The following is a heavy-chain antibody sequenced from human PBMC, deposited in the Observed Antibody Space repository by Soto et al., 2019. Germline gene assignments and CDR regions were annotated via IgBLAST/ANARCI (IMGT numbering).Heavy chain of an antibody. Sequence: GGSRRLSCAASGFTFSSYAMSWVRQAPGKGLEWVSAISGSGGSTYYADSVKGRFTISRDNSKNTLYLQMNSLRAEDTAVYYCAKHWGYPSRRVYYFDYWGQGALVTVSS. V-gene: IGHV3-23*01. CDR3: AKHWGYPSRRVYYFDY. CDR1: GFTFSSYA. CDR2: ISGSGGST. D-gene: IGHD3-16*01. J-gene: IGHJ4*01.